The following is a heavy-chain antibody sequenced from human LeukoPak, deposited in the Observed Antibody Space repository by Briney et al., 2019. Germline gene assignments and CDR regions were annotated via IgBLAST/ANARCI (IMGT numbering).Heavy chain of an antibody. Sequence: PGRSLRLSCAASAFTFDDYAMHWVRQTPGKGLEWVSGISWDSGSIAYADSVKGRFTISRDNAKNSLYLQMNSLKAEDTAVYYCARFRCSCTSCFFDYWGQRTLVTVSS. D-gene: IGHD2-2*01. V-gene: IGHV3-9*01. CDR2: ISWDSGSI. J-gene: IGHJ4*02. CDR1: AFTFDDYA. CDR3: ARFRCSCTSCFFDY.